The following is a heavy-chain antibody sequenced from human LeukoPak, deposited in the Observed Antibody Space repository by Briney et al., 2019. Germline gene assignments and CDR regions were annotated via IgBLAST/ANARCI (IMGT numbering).Heavy chain of an antibody. J-gene: IGHJ4*02. CDR2: INHSGIT. CDR3: ANPARDFADSGAITW. CDR1: GGSFSYYY. Sequence: ASETLSLTCAVYGGSFSYYYWSWIRQPPGKGLEWIGEINHSGITNYNPSLKSRVTISADTSKNQLSLKLTSVTAADTAVYYCANPARDFADSGAITWWGQGTLVTVSS. V-gene: IGHV4-34*01. D-gene: IGHD4-17*01.